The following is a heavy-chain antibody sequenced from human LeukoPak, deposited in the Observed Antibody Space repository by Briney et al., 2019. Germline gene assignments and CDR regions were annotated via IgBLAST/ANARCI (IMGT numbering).Heavy chain of an antibody. J-gene: IGHJ4*02. CDR1: GFTFSSYA. Sequence: GGSLRLSCAASGFTFSSYAMSWVRQAPGKGLEWVSAISGSGGSTYYADSVKGRFTISRDNSKNSLYLQMNSLTAEDTAMYYCAKDLGGSGTYPTYYFDCWGQGTLVTVSS. CDR3: AKDLGGSGTYPTYYFDC. D-gene: IGHD3-10*01. V-gene: IGHV3-23*01. CDR2: ISGSGGST.